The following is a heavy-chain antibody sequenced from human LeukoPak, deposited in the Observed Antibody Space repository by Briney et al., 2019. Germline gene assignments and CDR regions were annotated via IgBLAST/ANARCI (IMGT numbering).Heavy chain of an antibody. V-gene: IGHV1-2*02. CDR3: ARVGYSSGWYTLGNDY. CDR1: GGTFSSYA. Sequence: ASVKVSCKASGGTFSSYAISWVRQAPGQGLEWMGWINPNSGGTNYAQKFQGRVTMTRDTSISTAYMALTRLRSDDTAVYYCARVGYSSGWYTLGNDYWGQGTLVTVSS. D-gene: IGHD6-19*01. CDR2: INPNSGGT. J-gene: IGHJ4*02.